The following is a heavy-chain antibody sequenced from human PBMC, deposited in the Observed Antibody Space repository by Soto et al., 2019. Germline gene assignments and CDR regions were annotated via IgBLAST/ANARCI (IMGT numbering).Heavy chain of an antibody. CDR2: IYPGDSDA. V-gene: IGHV5-51*01. CDR1: GYSFTRHW. CDR3: ARHTALGPIPFEY. J-gene: IGHJ4*02. D-gene: IGHD6-25*01. Sequence: PGESLKISCKANGYSFTRHWIGWVRQMPGKGLEWMAVIYPGDSDARYSPSFQGHVTISVDLYVSTAYVHWSGLKASDTAVYYCARHTALGPIPFEYWGQGT.